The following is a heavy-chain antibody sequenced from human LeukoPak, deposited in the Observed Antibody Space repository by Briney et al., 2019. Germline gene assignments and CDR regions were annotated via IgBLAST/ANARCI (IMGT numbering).Heavy chain of an antibody. CDR3: ARGPNLLRYFDWLLKY. J-gene: IGHJ4*02. CDR1: GGSFSGYY. CDR2: INHSGST. D-gene: IGHD3-9*01. Sequence: KPSETLSLTCAVYGGSFSGYYWSWIRQPPGKGLEWIGEINHSGSTNYNPSLKSRVTISVDTSKNQFSLKLSSVTAAGTAVYYCARGPNLLRYFDWLLKYWGQGTLVTVSS. V-gene: IGHV4-34*01.